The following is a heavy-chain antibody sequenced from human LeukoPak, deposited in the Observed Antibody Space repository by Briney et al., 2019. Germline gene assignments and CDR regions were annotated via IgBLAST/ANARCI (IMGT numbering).Heavy chain of an antibody. Sequence: GGSLRLSCAASGFTFSSYAMHWVRRAPGKGLEWVAVISYDGSNKYYADSVKGRFTISRDNSKNTLYLQMNSLRAEDTAVYYCARGSSGDYWGQGTLVTVSS. J-gene: IGHJ4*02. CDR3: ARGSSGDY. D-gene: IGHD3-22*01. CDR2: ISYDGSNK. CDR1: GFTFSSYA. V-gene: IGHV3-30-3*01.